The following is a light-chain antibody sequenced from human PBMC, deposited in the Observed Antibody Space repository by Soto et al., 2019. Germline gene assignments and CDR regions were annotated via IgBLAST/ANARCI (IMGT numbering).Light chain of an antibody. CDR2: DAS. CDR3: QQRSNWPLLT. J-gene: IGKJ4*01. Sequence: EIGLTQSPATLSLSPGERATRACRASQSVSSYIAWYQQKPGQDHRLLIYDASNRATGIPARFSGSGSGTDFTLTISSLEPEDFAVYYCQQRSNWPLLTFGGGTKVEIK. CDR1: QSVSSY. V-gene: IGKV3-11*01.